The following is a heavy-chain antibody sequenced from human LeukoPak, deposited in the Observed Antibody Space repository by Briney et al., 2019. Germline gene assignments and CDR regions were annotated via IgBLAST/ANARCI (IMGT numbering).Heavy chain of an antibody. J-gene: IGHJ4*02. Sequence: ASVKVSCKASGYTFTSYYMHWVRQAPGQGLEWMGIINPSGGSTNYAQKFQGRVTITADKSTSTAYMELSSLRSEDTAVYYCAICRGYSYGSVDYWGQGTLVTVSS. D-gene: IGHD5-18*01. V-gene: IGHV1-46*01. CDR2: INPSGGST. CDR1: GYTFTSYY. CDR3: AICRGYSYGSVDY.